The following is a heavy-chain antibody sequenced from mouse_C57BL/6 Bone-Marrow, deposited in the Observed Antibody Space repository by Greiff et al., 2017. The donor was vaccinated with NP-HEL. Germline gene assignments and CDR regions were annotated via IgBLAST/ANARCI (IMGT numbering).Heavy chain of an antibody. D-gene: IGHD1-1*01. J-gene: IGHJ4*01. CDR3: ARASTTVVPYAMDY. Sequence: EVKLVESEGGLVQPGSSMKLSCTASGFTFSDYYMAWVRQVPEKGLEWVANINYDGSSTYYLDSLKSRFIISRDNAKNILYLQMSSLKSEDTATYYCARASTTVVPYAMDYWGQGTSVTVSS. V-gene: IGHV5-16*01. CDR1: GFTFSDYY. CDR2: INYDGSST.